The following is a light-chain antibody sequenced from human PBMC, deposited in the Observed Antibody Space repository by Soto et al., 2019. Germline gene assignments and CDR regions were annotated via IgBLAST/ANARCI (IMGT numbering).Light chain of an antibody. CDR1: NSNIGRNT. V-gene: IGLV1-44*01. CDR2: SDN. J-gene: IGLJ3*02. Sequence: QYVLTQPPSASGTPGQRVTISCSGSNSNIGRNTVNWYQQFPGAAPNLLIHSDNQRPSGVPDRFSGSRSGTSASLAISGLQSEDDADYYCAAWDESPNVPVFGGGTKLTVL. CDR3: AAWDESPNVPV.